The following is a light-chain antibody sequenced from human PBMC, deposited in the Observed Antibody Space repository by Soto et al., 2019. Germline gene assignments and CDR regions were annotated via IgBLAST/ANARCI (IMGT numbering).Light chain of an antibody. CDR1: QNIDIY. V-gene: IGKV1-5*03. Sequence: DIQVTQSPSTLSASVGDTVTITCRAGQNIDIYMAWYQQKPGKAPKLLIYKSSSLESGVPSRFSGSGSGTEFTLTISSLQPDDFPTYYCQQYGRHWTFGQGTKVEI. J-gene: IGKJ1*01. CDR2: KSS. CDR3: QQYGRHWT.